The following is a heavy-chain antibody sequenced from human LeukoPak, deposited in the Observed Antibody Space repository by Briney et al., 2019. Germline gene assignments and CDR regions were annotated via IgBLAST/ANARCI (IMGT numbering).Heavy chain of an antibody. CDR2: ISRSSSYI. CDR3: ARYVGAGGKAGRLDN. J-gene: IGHJ4*02. V-gene: IGHV3-21*01. CDR1: GLPFHCYS. D-gene: IGHD2-15*01. Sequence: GGPLRHSRAPSGLPFHCYSINWVRPPPRKGVEGVSWISRSSSYIYYADSVKGRFTTSRDNTKNSLYMQMTSLRAEDTAVYYAARYVGAGGKAGRLDNWGQGTLVTVSS.